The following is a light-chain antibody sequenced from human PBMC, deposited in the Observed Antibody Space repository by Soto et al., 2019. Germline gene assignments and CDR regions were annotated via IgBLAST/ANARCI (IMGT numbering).Light chain of an antibody. CDR3: QQRSNWWT. V-gene: IGKV3-11*01. CDR1: QSVSSY. J-gene: IGKJ1*01. Sequence: EIVLTQSPATLSLSPGERATLSCRASQSVSSYLAWYQQKPSKAPRLLIYDASNRATGIPARFSGSGSGTDFTLTISSLEPEDFAVYYCQQRSNWWTVGQGTKVDIK. CDR2: DAS.